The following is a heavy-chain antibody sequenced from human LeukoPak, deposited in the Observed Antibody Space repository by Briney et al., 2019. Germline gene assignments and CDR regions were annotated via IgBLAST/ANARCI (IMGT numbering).Heavy chain of an antibody. CDR2: ISSSSSTI. V-gene: IGHV3-48*01. Sequence: PGGSLRLSCAASGFTFSSYSMNWVRQAPGKGLEWVSYISSSSSTIYYADSVNGRFTISRDNAKNSLYLQMNSLRAEDTAVYYCARLYCSSSSCYGEIDYWGQGTLVTVSS. D-gene: IGHD2-2*01. CDR3: ARLYCSSSSCYGEIDY. J-gene: IGHJ4*02. CDR1: GFTFSSYS.